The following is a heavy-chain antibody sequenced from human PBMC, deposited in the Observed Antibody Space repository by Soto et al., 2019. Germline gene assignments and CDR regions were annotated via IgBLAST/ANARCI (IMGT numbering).Heavy chain of an antibody. CDR2: TLPIFGTA. CDR3: VRESHEIIAVPATVMGPFTWFDP. D-gene: IGHD6-19*01. CDR1: GGTFGNYA. Sequence: QVQLVQSGAEVKTPGSSVKVSCKASGGTFGNYAISWVRQAPGQGLEELGGTLPIFGTANYAQKFQGRVTITADRSTSTAYIELSSLTSEDTAVYYCVRESHEIIAVPATVMGPFTWFDPWGQGTLVTVSS. V-gene: IGHV1-69*06. J-gene: IGHJ5*02.